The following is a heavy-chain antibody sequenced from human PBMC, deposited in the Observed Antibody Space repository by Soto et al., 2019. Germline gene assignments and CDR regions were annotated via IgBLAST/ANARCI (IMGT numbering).Heavy chain of an antibody. J-gene: IGHJ4*02. D-gene: IGHD3-22*01. Sequence: QVQLVQSGAEVKKPGSSVKVSCKASGGTFSSYAISWVRQAPGQGLEWLGGIIPIFGTANYAQKFQGRVPITADQDTSTAYMELSRLRSEDTAVYYCAREWVQDSSGYYLYYFDYWGQGTLVTVSS. V-gene: IGHV1-69*12. CDR3: AREWVQDSSGYYLYYFDY. CDR1: GGTFSSYA. CDR2: IIPIFGTA.